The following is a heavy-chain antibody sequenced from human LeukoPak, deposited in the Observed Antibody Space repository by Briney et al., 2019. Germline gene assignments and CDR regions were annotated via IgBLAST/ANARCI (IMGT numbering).Heavy chain of an antibody. CDR3: ARHSHYYDSSTAFDI. CDR2: IKQDGSEK. J-gene: IGHJ3*02. V-gene: IGHV3-7*01. Sequence: GGSLRLSCAASGFTFSSHWMSWVRQAPGKGLEWVANIKQDGSEKYYVDSVKGRFTISRDNAKNSLYLQMNSLRAEDTAVYYCARHSHYYDSSTAFDIWGQGTMVTVSS. CDR1: GFTFSSHW. D-gene: IGHD3-22*01.